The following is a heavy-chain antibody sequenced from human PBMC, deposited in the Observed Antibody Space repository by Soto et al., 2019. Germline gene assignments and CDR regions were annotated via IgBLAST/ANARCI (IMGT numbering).Heavy chain of an antibody. CDR1: NGSISSRSSY. J-gene: IGHJ6*02. V-gene: IGHV4-39*02. D-gene: IGHD6-13*01. Sequence: PSETLSLTCTVSNGSISSRSSYWGWIRQTPGKGLEWIGNIYYIGNTNYNPSLKSRVTISIDTSKNQFSLKLSSVTAADTAVYYCARDRIAAAGTRGYYYYYYGMDVWGQGTTVTVSS. CDR2: IYYIGNT. CDR3: ARDRIAAAGTRGYYYYYYGMDV.